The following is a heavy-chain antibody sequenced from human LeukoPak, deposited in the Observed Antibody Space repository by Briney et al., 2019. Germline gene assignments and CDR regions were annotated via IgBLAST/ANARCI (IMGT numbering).Heavy chain of an antibody. Sequence: GGSLRLPCAASGFTFSSYSMNWVRQAPGKGLEWVSSISSSSSYIYYADSVKGRFTISRDNAKNSLYLQRNSLRAEDTAVYYCARSAPFGNNWFDPWGQGTLVTVSS. CDR1: GFTFSSYS. J-gene: IGHJ5*02. V-gene: IGHV3-21*01. D-gene: IGHD3-3*01. CDR2: ISSSSSYI. CDR3: ARSAPFGNNWFDP.